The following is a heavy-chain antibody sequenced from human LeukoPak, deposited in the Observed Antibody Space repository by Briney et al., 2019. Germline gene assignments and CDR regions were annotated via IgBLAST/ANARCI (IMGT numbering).Heavy chain of an antibody. J-gene: IGHJ4*02. Sequence: GGSLRLSCAASGFTFSSYAMYWVRQAPGKGLEWVSGIFGSGGSTHYADSVKGRFTISRDNSKNTMYLQMNSLRAEDTAVYYCAKTTTGYSSGRFPGWPVDYWGQGTLVTVSS. D-gene: IGHD6-19*01. CDR2: IFGSGGST. CDR1: GFTFSSYA. CDR3: AKTTTGYSSGRFPGWPVDY. V-gene: IGHV3-23*01.